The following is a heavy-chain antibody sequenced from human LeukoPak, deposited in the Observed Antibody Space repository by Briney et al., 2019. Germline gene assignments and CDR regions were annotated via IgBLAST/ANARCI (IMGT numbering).Heavy chain of an antibody. J-gene: IGHJ3*02. CDR2: IWYDGSNK. CDR3: AREPSGAPFRERGAFDI. V-gene: IGHV3-33*01. CDR1: GFTFSVYG. D-gene: IGHD3-10*01. Sequence: GGTPRLACAASGFTFSVYGMHWVREAPGKGLECVAVIWYDGSNKYYADSVKGRFTISRENSKNTLYLQMISLRAEDTAVYCCAREPSGAPFRERGAFDIWGQGTMDTVSS.